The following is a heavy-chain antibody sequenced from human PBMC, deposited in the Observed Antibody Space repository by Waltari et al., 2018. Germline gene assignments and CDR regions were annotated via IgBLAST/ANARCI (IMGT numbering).Heavy chain of an antibody. Sequence: QLQLQESGPGLVKPSETLSLTCTVSGGSISTTTYYWGWIRPPPGKGLEWSGSISYSGSTSYNPSLNSRVTMSVDTSKNQFSLKLNSVTAADTAVYYCARQATDTYYYYYMDVWGKGTTVTVSS. V-gene: IGHV4-39*01. CDR2: ISYSGST. CDR1: GGSISTTTYY. CDR3: ARQATDTYYYYYMDV. D-gene: IGHD2-21*02. J-gene: IGHJ6*03.